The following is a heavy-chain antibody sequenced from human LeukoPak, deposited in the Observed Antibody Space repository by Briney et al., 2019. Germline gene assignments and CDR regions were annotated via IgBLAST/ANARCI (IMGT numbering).Heavy chain of an antibody. CDR3: ATGFMTVVAATFDY. CDR1: GYTFTGYY. V-gene: IGHV1-24*01. D-gene: IGHD2-15*01. CDR2: FDPEDGET. J-gene: IGHJ4*02. Sequence: GASVKVSCRASGYTFTGYYMHWVRQAPGKGLEWMGGFDPEDGETIYAQKFQGRVTMTEDTSTDTAYMELSSLRSEDTAVYYCATGFMTVVAATFDYWGQGTLVTVSS.